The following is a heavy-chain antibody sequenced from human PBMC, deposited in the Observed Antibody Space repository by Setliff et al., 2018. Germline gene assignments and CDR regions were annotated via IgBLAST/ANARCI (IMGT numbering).Heavy chain of an antibody. CDR2: ISPYYGST. D-gene: IGHD3-22*01. V-gene: IGHV1-18*01. CDR1: GYSFTVFG. CDR3: VRGQGPRTVVAIPFDH. J-gene: IGHJ4*02. Sequence: ASVKVSCKTSGYSFTVFGISWVRQAPGQGLEWMGWISPYYGSTNYAQKFQGRVTMTTDTSTSTAYMGLTSLTSDDTALYYCVRGQGPRTVVAIPFDHWGQGTLVTVS.